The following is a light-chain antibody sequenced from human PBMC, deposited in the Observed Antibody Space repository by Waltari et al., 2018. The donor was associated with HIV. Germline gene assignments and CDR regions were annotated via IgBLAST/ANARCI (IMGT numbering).Light chain of an antibody. V-gene: IGLV1-44*01. CDR3: AAWDDSLNAWV. CDR2: GNH. J-gene: IGLJ3*02. Sequence: QSVLTQPPSASGTPGQRVTISCSGRSSNIGTNTVNWYQQLPGSAPKFLMYGNHVRPSGVPDRFSGSKSGTSASLAISGLRSEDEADYYCAAWDDSLNAWVFGGGTKVTVL. CDR1: SSNIGTNT.